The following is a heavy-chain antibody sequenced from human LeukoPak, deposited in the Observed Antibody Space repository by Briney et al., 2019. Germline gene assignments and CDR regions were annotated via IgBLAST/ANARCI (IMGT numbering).Heavy chain of an antibody. CDR2: IRYDGSNK. CDR3: AKGRGSYVGQYYFDY. CDR1: GFTISTYG. J-gene: IGHJ4*02. D-gene: IGHD1-26*01. V-gene: IGHV3-30*02. Sequence: PGGSLRLSCAASGFTISTYGMHWVRQAPGKGLEWVAFIRYDGSNKYYADSVKGRFTISRDNSMNTLYLQMNSLRAEDTAVYYCAKGRGSYVGQYYFDYWGQGTLVTVSS.